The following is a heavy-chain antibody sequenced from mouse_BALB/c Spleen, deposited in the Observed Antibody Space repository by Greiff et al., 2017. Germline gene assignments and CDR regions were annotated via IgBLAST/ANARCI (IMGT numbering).Heavy chain of an antibody. CDR1: GFTFSSYG. Sequence: EVMLVESGGGLVQPGGSLKLSCAASGFTFSSYGMSWVRQTPDKRLELVATINSNGGSTYYPDSVKGRFTISRDNAKNTLYLQMSSLKSEDTAMYYCAREDENYSGFDYTGQGTTLTVSS. CDR2: INSNGGST. CDR3: AREDENYSGFDY. J-gene: IGHJ2*01. V-gene: IGHV5-6-3*01. D-gene: IGHD1-1*01.